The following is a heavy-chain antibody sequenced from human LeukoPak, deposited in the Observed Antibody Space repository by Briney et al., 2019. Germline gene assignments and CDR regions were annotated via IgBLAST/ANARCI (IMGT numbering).Heavy chain of an antibody. V-gene: IGHV3-21*01. CDR1: EFTFSSYE. J-gene: IGHJ2*01. CDR3: ARDLGSLRSSYWYFDL. Sequence: GGSLRLSCASSEFTFSSYEMNWVRQAPGKGLEWVSSISSSSSYIYYADSVKGRFTISRDNAKNSLYLQMNSLRAEDTAVYYCARDLGSLRSSYWYFDLWGRGTLVTVSS. CDR2: ISSSSSYI. D-gene: IGHD5-12*01.